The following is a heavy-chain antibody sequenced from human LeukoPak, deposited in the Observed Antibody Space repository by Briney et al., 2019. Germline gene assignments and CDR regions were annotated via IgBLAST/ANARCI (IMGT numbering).Heavy chain of an antibody. CDR1: GFTFSSYS. V-gene: IGHV3-21*01. J-gene: IGHJ5*02. Sequence: GGSLRLSCAASGFTFSSYSVNWVRQAPGKGLEWVSSISSSSSYIYYADSVKGRFTISRDNAKNSLYLQMNSLRAEDTAVYYCARGPAVAVAGTSWFDPWGQGTLVTVSS. CDR3: ARGPAVAVAGTSWFDP. CDR2: ISSSSSYI. D-gene: IGHD6-19*01.